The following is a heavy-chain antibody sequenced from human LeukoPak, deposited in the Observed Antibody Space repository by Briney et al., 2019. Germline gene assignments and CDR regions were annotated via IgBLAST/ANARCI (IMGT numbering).Heavy chain of an antibody. D-gene: IGHD2-15*01. CDR3: ARVYCSGGSCYGAFDI. CDR2: IYYSGST. V-gene: IGHV4-31*03. J-gene: IGHJ3*02. Sequence: SETLSLTRTVSGGSISSGGYYWSWIRQHPGKGLEWIGYIYYSGSTYYNPSLKSRVTISVDTSKNQFSLKLSSVTAADTAVYYCARVYCSGGSCYGAFDIWGQGTMVTVSS. CDR1: GGSISSGGYY.